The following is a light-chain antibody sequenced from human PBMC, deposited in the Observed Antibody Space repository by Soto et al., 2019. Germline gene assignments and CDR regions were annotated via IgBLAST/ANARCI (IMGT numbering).Light chain of an antibody. CDR3: ETWDSNTHTG. Sequence: QSVLTQSSSASASLGSSVKLTCTLSSGHSSYIIAWHQQQPGKAPRYLMKLEGSGSYNKGSGVPDRFSGSSSGADRYLTISNPQFEDEADYYCETWDSNTHTGFGGGTKLTVL. J-gene: IGLJ3*02. CDR1: SGHSSYI. CDR2: LEGSGSY. V-gene: IGLV4-60*02.